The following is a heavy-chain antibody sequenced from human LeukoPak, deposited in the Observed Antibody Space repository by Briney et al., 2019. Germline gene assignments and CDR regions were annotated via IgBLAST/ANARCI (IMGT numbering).Heavy chain of an antibody. V-gene: IGHV1-18*01. CDR3: ARFRAGVGEPYGDY. D-gene: IGHD3-10*01. Sequence: ASVKVSCKTSGYTFTSYGFSWVRQAPGQGLEWMGWISAYNGNTNYAQELQGRVTMTTDTSTSTAYMELRSLRSNDTAVYYCARFRAGVGEPYGDYWGQGTLVTVS. CDR1: GYTFTSYG. J-gene: IGHJ4*02. CDR2: ISAYNGNT.